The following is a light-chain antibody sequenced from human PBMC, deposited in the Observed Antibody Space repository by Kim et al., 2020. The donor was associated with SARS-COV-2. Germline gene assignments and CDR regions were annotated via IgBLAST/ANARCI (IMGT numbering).Light chain of an antibody. CDR3: SSYTSSSTPYV. CDR1: SSDVGGYNY. J-gene: IGLJ1*01. V-gene: IGLV2-14*03. Sequence: QSITISCTGTSSDVGGYNYVSWYQQHPGKAPKLMIYDVSNRPSGVSNRFSGSKSGNTASLAISGLQAEDEADYYCSSYTSSSTPYVFGTGTKVTVL. CDR2: DVS.